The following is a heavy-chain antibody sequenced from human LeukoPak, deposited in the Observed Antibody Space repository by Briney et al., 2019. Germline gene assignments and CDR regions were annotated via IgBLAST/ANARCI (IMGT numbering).Heavy chain of an antibody. Sequence: VGSLRLPCAASGFTFDDYAMHWVRQAPGKGLEWVSLISGDGGSTYYADSVKGRFTISRDNSKNSLYLQMNSLRTEDTALYYCAKVKMWPSPGPYYFDYWGQGTLVTVSS. V-gene: IGHV3-43*02. CDR1: GFTFDDYA. CDR2: ISGDGGST. CDR3: AKVKMWPSPGPYYFDY. D-gene: IGHD2-21*01. J-gene: IGHJ4*02.